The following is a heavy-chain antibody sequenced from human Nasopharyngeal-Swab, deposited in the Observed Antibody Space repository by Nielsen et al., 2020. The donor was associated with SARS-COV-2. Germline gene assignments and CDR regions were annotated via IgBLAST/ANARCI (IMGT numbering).Heavy chain of an antibody. CDR1: GFTFNTYS. CDR3: ARIAGRESIYYYYMDV. CDR2: ISGSGSYV. V-gene: IGHV3-21*01. D-gene: IGHD6-13*01. Sequence: GESLKISCAGSGFTFNTYSMIWVRQVPGEGLEWVSSISGSGSYVYYADSVKGRFTISKDSAKNSLYLQMNSLRADDTAVYFCARIAGRESIYYYYMDVWGTGTTVTVSS. J-gene: IGHJ6*03.